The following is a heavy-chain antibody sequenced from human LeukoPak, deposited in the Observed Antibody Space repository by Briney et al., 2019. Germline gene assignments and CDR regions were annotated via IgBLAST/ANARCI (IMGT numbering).Heavy chain of an antibody. V-gene: IGHV3-7*01. D-gene: IGHD1-14*01. Sequence: GGSPRLSCAASGFTFSSYAMSWVRQAPGKGLEWVANINQDGSEKYYVDSVKGRFTISRDNTKNSLYLQMNSLRAEDAAVYYCARDGRGGYLDVWGKGTTVTVSS. CDR1: GFTFSSYA. CDR3: ARDGRGGYLDV. CDR2: INQDGSEK. J-gene: IGHJ6*03.